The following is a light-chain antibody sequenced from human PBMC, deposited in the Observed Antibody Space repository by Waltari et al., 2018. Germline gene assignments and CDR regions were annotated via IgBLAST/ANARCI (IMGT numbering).Light chain of an antibody. CDR2: GAS. V-gene: IGKV1-33*01. J-gene: IGKJ2*01. CDR3: QHYDNVPYT. Sequence: DIQMTQSPSSLSASVGDRVTITCQASQDINNYLNWYQWKPGKAPKLLIHGASNLETGVPSRFRGTGSGTDFTFTISGLQPEDIATYYCQHYDNVPYTFGQGTKLEIK. CDR1: QDINNY.